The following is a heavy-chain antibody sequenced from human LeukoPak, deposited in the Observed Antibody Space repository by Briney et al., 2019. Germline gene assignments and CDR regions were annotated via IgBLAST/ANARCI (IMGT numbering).Heavy chain of an antibody. D-gene: IGHD4-17*01. CDR1: GFTFSSYE. V-gene: IGHV3-48*03. J-gene: IGHJ3*02. CDR3: ARDTLVYADPPDAFDI. CDR2: IGSSGSTV. Sequence: GGSLRLSCAASGFTFSSYEMNWVRQAPGKGLEWVSYIGSSGSTVYYADSVKGRFTISRDNAKNSLYLQMNSLRDEDTAVYYCARDTLVYADPPDAFDIWGQGTLVSVSS.